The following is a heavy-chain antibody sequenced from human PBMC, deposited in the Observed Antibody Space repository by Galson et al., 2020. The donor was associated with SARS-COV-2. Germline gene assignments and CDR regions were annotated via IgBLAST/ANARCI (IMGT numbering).Heavy chain of an antibody. CDR1: GFIFSDHY. V-gene: IGHV3-72*01. CDR2: IRNKANGYTT. D-gene: IGHD2-2*01. CDR3: TRLYQGGY. J-gene: IGHJ4*02. Sequence: GGSLRLSCAASGFIFSDHYMDWVRQAPGKGLEWVGRIRNKANGYTTDYAASVKGRFTVSRDDSANSVDLQMNSLRTKDTAVYFCTRLYQGGYWGQGTLITVSS.